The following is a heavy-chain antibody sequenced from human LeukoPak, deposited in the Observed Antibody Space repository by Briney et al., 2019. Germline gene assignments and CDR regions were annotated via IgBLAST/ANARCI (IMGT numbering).Heavy chain of an antibody. D-gene: IGHD1-26*01. V-gene: IGHV1-2*02. CDR1: GYTFTGYY. J-gene: IGHJ4*02. CDR2: INPHSGGT. CDR3: AKVRSATGMTTTYFDY. Sequence: ASVTVSCKASGYTFTGYYLHWVRQAPGQGLEWMGWINPHSGGTNYAQKFQGRVTMTRDTSISTAYMELSRLRSDHTAIFYCAKVRSATGMTTTYFDYWGQGTLVTVSS.